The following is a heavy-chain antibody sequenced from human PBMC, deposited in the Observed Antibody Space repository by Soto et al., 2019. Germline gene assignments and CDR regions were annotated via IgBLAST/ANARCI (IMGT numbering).Heavy chain of an antibody. CDR3: GRDGGRHSGGMDY. J-gene: IGHJ4*02. CDR2: IIPIFGTA. D-gene: IGHD1-26*01. CDR1: GGTFSSYS. V-gene: IGHV1-69*01. Sequence: QVQLVQSGAAVKKPGSSVKVSCKASGGTFSSYSINWVRQAPGQGLEWMGGIIPIFGTANYAQKLQSRVRITANESTSTAYKDLSSLRSEDPAGYYCGRDGGRHSGGMDYWGQGTMVTVSS.